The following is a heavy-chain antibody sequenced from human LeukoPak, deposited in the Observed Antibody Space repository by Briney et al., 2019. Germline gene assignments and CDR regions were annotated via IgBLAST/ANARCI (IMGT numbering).Heavy chain of an antibody. CDR3: ARGLASIAALSTI. CDR2: INDSGST. J-gene: IGHJ3*02. D-gene: IGHD6-6*01. CDR1: GGSISGYY. V-gene: IGHV4-59*08. Sequence: SETLSLTCTVSGGSISGYYWSWIRQPPGKGLEWIGNINDSGSTNYNPSLESRVTISVDTSKNQFSLKLTSVTAADTAVYYCARGLASIAALSTIWGQGTLVTVSS.